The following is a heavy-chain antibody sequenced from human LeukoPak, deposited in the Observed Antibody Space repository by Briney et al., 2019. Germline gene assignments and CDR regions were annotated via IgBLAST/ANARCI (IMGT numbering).Heavy chain of an antibody. J-gene: IGHJ2*01. CDR2: IKQDGSEK. V-gene: IGHV3-7*03. CDR1: GFTFSTYW. CDR3: ARAEWSNWYFDL. D-gene: IGHD3-3*01. Sequence: QSGGSLRLSCTTSGFTFSTYWMNWVRRAPGKGLEWVANIKQDGSEKYYVDSVKGRFTLSRDSAKNSLYLQMNSLRAEDTAVYYCARAEWSNWYFDLWGRGTLVTVSS.